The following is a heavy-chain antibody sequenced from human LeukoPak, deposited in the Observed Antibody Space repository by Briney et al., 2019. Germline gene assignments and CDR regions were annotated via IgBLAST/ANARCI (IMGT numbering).Heavy chain of an antibody. CDR2: TYSGGST. CDR3: ARGYSSGWYLRPLYGMDV. D-gene: IGHD6-19*01. J-gene: IGHJ6*02. CDR1: GFTVSSNY. Sequence: GGSLRLSCAASGFTVSSNYMSWVRQAPGKGLEWVSVTYSGGSTYYADSVKGRFTISRDNSKNTLYLQMNSLRAEDTAVYYCARGYSSGWYLRPLYGMDVWGQGTTVTVSS. V-gene: IGHV3-66*01.